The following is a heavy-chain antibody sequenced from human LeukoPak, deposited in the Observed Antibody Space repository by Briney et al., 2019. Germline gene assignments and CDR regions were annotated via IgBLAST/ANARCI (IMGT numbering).Heavy chain of an antibody. V-gene: IGHV1-69*05. J-gene: IGHJ4*02. CDR1: GGTFSSYA. D-gene: IGHD4-17*01. CDR3: ARATTVTTVGGEDY. Sequence: ASVKVSCKASGGTFSSYAISWVRQAPGQGLEWMGGIIPIFGTANYAQKFQGRVTITTDESTSTAYMELSSLRSEDTDVYYCARATTVTTVGGEDYWGQGTLVTVSS. CDR2: IIPIFGTA.